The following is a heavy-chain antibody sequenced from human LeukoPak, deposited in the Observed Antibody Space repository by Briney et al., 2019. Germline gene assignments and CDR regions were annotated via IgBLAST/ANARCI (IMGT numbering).Heavy chain of an antibody. J-gene: IGHJ4*02. CDR2: ISSSSSTI. Sequence: GGSLRLSCAASGFTFSSYSMNWVRQAPGKGLEWVSYISSSSSTIYYADSVKGRFTISRDNSKNTVYLQINSLRAEDTAVYYCAREMGSVYFDYWGQGTLVTVSS. V-gene: IGHV3-48*01. CDR1: GFTFSSYS. D-gene: IGHD3-10*01. CDR3: AREMGSVYFDY.